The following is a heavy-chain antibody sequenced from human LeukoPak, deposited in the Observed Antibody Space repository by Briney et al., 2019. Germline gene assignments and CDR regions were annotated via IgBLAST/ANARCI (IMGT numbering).Heavy chain of an antibody. V-gene: IGHV3-21*01. CDR3: AREFWGPIAVAGSRSAFDI. D-gene: IGHD6-19*01. CDR1: GSTFSSYS. Sequence: GGSLRLSCAASGSTFSSYSMNWVRQSPGKRLECCSSISSSSSYIYYADSVKGRFTIFRDNAKNSLYLQMNSLRAEDTAVYYCAREFWGPIAVAGSRSAFDIWGQGTMVTVSS. J-gene: IGHJ3*02. CDR2: ISSSSSYI.